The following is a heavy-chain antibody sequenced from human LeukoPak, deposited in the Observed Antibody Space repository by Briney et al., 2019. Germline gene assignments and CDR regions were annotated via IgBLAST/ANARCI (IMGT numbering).Heavy chain of an antibody. D-gene: IGHD6-19*01. CDR1: GFTFSSYS. CDR3: ASAVAVAGTAGRSAQTDC. J-gene: IGHJ4*02. Sequence: GGSLRLSCAASGFTFSSYSMNWVRQAPGKGLEWVSSISSSSSYIYYADSVKGRFTISRDNAKNSLYLQMNSLRAEDTAVYYCASAVAVAGTAGRSAQTDCWGQGTLVTVSS. CDR2: ISSSSSYI. V-gene: IGHV3-21*01.